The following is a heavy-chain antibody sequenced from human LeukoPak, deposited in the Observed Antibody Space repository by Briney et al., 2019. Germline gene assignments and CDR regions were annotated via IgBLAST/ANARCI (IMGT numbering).Heavy chain of an antibody. J-gene: IGHJ4*02. Sequence: HPGGSLRLSCAASGFSFRGYGMHWVRQAPGRGLEYVSAISADGGTTDYLNSVKGRFTISRDNSKNTLYLQMGRLRSDDAAIYYCARGRGGPPFDFWGQGTVVAVAS. D-gene: IGHD3-10*01. CDR2: ISADGGTT. CDR3: ARGRGGPPFDF. V-gene: IGHV3-64*01. CDR1: GFSFRGYG.